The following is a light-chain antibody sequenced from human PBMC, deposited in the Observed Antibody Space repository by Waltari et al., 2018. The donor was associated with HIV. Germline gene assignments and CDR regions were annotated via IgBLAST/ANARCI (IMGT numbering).Light chain of an antibody. Sequence: QSALTQPASVSGSPGQSITISCSGTRSDISGYDFVSWYQQHPGKAPKLIIYDVSHRPSGVSDRFSGSKSGNTASLTISGLQPEDEADYFCSSYTTSGTWVFGGGTRVTV. J-gene: IGLJ3*02. CDR3: SSYTTSGTWV. CDR1: RSDISGYDF. CDR2: DVS. V-gene: IGLV2-14*03.